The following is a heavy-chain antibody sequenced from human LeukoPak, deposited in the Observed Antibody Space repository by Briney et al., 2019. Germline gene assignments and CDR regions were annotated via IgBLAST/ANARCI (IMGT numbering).Heavy chain of an antibody. V-gene: IGHV1-3*01. CDR3: ARDLSPGGWLRYTLDY. D-gene: IGHD3-9*01. J-gene: IGHJ4*02. CDR2: INAGNGNT. CDR1: GYTFTSYA. Sequence: ASVKVSCKASGYTFTSYAMHWVRQAPGQRLEWMGWINAGNGNTKYSQKFQGRVTITRDTSASTAYMELSSLRSEDTAVYYCARDLSPGGWLRYTLDYWGQGTLVTVSS.